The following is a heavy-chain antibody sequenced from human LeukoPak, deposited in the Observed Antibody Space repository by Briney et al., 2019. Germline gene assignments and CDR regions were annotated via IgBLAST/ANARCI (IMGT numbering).Heavy chain of an antibody. CDR2: IYSGGNT. J-gene: IGHJ4*02. CDR1: GFTVTNNY. Sequence: GGSLRLSCAASGFTVTNNYMSWVRQAPGMGLEWVSMIYSGGNTYYADSVKGRFTTSRDNSKNTLYLQMNSLRAEDTAVYYCAKSPPGGWYYYFDYWGQGTLVTVSS. D-gene: IGHD2-15*01. V-gene: IGHV3-53*01. CDR3: AKSPPGGWYYYFDY.